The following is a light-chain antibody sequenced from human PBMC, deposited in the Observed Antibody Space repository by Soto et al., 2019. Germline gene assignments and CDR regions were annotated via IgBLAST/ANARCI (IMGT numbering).Light chain of an antibody. CDR1: QSIGNY. CDR2: AAS. CDR3: QQSYNVVSWT. V-gene: IGKV1-39*01. J-gene: IGKJ1*01. Sequence: DIQMTQSPSSLSASVGDRVTITCRASQSIGNYLNWYRQKPGKAPELLIYAASILQREVPSRLRGSGSGTDFTLTISSLQPEDFASYYCQQSYNVVSWTFGQGTKVDIK.